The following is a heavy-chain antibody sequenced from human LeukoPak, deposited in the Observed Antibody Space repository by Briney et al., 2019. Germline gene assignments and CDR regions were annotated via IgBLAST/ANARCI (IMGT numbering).Heavy chain of an antibody. Sequence: ASVKVPCKASRYTFTNYAMNWVRQAPGQRLEWMGWINAGNGNTKSSQRFQDRVTITRDTSASTAYMELNSLRSEDTAVYYCTRGIWSSHNKDYYFDYWGQGSLVTVSS. V-gene: IGHV1-3*01. CDR2: INAGNGNT. D-gene: IGHD2-2*01. CDR1: RYTFTNYA. J-gene: IGHJ4*02. CDR3: TRGIWSSHNKDYYFDY.